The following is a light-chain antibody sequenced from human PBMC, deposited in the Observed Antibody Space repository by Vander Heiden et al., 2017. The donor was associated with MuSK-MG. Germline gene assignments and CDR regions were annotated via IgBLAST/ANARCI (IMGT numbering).Light chain of an antibody. J-gene: IGKJ4*01. CDR1: QSVSSY. Sequence: EIVLTQSPATLSLSPGERATLPCRASQSVSSYLAWYQQKPGQAPRLLTYDASNRATGIPARFSASASGTDFTLTMRSLDPEDFAVYYCHRCTNWALSFGGGTKLEIK. CDR2: DAS. V-gene: IGKV3-11*01. CDR3: HRCTNWALS.